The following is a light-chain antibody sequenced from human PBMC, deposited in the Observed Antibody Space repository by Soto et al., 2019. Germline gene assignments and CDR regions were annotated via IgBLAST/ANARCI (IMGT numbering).Light chain of an antibody. CDR3: QQYGSSGT. V-gene: IGKV1-39*01. J-gene: IGKJ1*01. CDR2: AAS. CDR1: QTISNY. Sequence: DIQMTQSPSSLSASVGDRVTIACRASQTISNYIHWYQQNPGKAPKLLIYAASNLQSGVPSRFSGSGSGADFTLTISRLEPEDFAVYYCQQYGSSGTFGQGTKVDIK.